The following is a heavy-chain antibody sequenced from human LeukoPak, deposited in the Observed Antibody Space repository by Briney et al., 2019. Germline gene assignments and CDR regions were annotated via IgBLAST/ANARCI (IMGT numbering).Heavy chain of an antibody. CDR2: ISGSGGST. CDR1: GFTFSSYG. Sequence: GGSLRLSCAASGFTFSSYGMSWVRQAPGKGLEWVSAISGSGGSTYYADSVKGRFTISRDNAKNSLYLQMNSLRAEDMALYYCASDHSSGFDYWGQGTLVTVSS. D-gene: IGHD6-19*01. CDR3: ASDHSSGFDY. J-gene: IGHJ4*02. V-gene: IGHV3-23*01.